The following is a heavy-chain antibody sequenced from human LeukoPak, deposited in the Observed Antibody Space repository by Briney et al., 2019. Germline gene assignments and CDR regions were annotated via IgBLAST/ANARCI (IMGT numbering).Heavy chain of an antibody. D-gene: IGHD3-10*01. CDR3: ARVGDYYYGSGSYQSGFDY. J-gene: IGHJ4*02. V-gene: IGHV1-18*01. CDR1: GYTFTRYG. CDR2: ISAYNGNT. Sequence: ASVKVSCKASGYTFTRYGIGWVRQAPGQGPECMGWISAYNGNTNYEQKFQGRVTMTTDTSTSTAYMELRSLRSDDTAVYYCARVGDYYYGSGSYQSGFDYWGQGTLVTVSS.